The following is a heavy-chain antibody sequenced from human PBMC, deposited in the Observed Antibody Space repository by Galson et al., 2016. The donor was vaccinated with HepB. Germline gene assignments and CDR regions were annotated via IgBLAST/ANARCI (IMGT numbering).Heavy chain of an antibody. V-gene: IGHV4-59*01. CDR1: GVSLSSYY. CDR2: IYYSGGST. D-gene: IGHD6-19*01. Sequence: SETLSLTCTVSGVSLSSYYWSWIRQPPGKGLEWIGYIYYSGGSTNYNPSLKSRVTISVETPKNQFSLKLSSVTAADTAVYFCARVRIAVAENSYFFDSWGQGTLVTVSS. J-gene: IGHJ4*02. CDR3: ARVRIAVAENSYFFDS.